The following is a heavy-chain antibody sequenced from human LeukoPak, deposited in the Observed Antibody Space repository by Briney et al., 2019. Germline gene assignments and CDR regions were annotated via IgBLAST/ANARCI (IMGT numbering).Heavy chain of an antibody. D-gene: IGHD5-18*01. CDR3: AWRGYSYGYLFDY. V-gene: IGHV3-23*01. Sequence: GGSLRLSCAASGFTFSSYAMSWVRQAPGKGLEWVSAISGSGDSTYYADSVKGRFTISRDNSKNTLYLQMNSLRAEDTAVYYCAWRGYSYGYLFDYWGQGTLVTVSS. CDR2: ISGSGDST. CDR1: GFTFSSYA. J-gene: IGHJ4*02.